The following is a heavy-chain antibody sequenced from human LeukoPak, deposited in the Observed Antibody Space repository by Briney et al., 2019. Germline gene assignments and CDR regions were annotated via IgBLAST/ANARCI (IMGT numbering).Heavy chain of an antibody. D-gene: IGHD3-10*01. CDR2: IYPGDSDT. J-gene: IGHJ1*01. CDR1: GYSFTSYW. CDR3: ARAGITMVRGAPSAEYFQH. V-gene: IGHV5-51*01. Sequence: GESLKISCKGSGYSFTSYWIGWVRQMPGKGLEWMGIIYPGDSDTRYSPPFQGQVTISADKSISTAYLQWSSLKASDTAMYYCARAGITMVRGAPSAEYFQHWGQGTLVTVSS.